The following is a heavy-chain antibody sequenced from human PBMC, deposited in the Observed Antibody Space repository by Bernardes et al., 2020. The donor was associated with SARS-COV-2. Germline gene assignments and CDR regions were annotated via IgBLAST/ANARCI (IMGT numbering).Heavy chain of an antibody. V-gene: IGHV1-3*01. CDR3: VRGPSSTSWIFDY. CDR1: GYFFSSYV. CDR2: SDGDNGAT. J-gene: IGHJ4*02. D-gene: IGHD6-13*01. Sequence: ASVKVSCKTSGYFFSSYVVHWVRQAPGQWPEWMGCSDGDNGATTYSHKFQGRLMITRDTAANTVYMDLTSPTSEDTAVYYCVRGPSSTSWIFDYWGQGTLVTVSS.